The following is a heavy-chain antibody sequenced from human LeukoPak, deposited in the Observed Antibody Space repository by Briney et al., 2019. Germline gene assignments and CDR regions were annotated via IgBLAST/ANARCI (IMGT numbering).Heavy chain of an antibody. V-gene: IGHV1-46*01. CDR1: GYTFTSNY. Sequence: ASVKVSCKAFGYTFTSNYMHWVRQAPGQGPEWMGVISPSGGSTTYAQKFQGRVTLTRDMSTSTDYLELSSLRSEDTAVYYCARDDPFSWELLAGRGFYFNYGGRGPRSPVS. D-gene: IGHD1-26*01. CDR2: ISPSGGST. J-gene: IGHJ4*02. CDR3: ARDDPFSWELLAGRGFYFNY.